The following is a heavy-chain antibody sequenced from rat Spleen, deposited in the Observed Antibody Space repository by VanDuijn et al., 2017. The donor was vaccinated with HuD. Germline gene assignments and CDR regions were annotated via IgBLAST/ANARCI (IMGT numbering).Heavy chain of an antibody. Sequence: QVQLKESGPGLVKPSETLSLTCTVSGFSLTSYHVSWVRQPPGKGLEWMGVIWGDGSTTYNSALKSRLSISRDTSKSQVFLKMNNLQTEDTAMYFCASGGYFDYWGQGVMVTVSS. D-gene: IGHD4-3*01. CDR2: IWGDGST. J-gene: IGHJ2*01. CDR1: GFSLTSYH. CDR3: ASGGYFDY. V-gene: IGHV2-32*01.